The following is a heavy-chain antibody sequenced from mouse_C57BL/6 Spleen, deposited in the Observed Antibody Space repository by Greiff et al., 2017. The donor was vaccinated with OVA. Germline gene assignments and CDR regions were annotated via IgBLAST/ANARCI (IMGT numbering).Heavy chain of an antibody. V-gene: IGHV1-15*01. CDR2: IDPETGGT. CDR3: TDGSSYDAMDY. J-gene: IGHJ4*01. Sequence: QVQLQQSGAELVRPGASVTLSCKASGYTFTDYELHWVKQTPVHGLEWIGAIDPETGGTAYNQKFKGQAILTADKSSSTAYMELRSLTSEDSAVYYCTDGSSYDAMDYWGQGTSVTVSS. D-gene: IGHD1-1*01. CDR1: GYTFTDYE.